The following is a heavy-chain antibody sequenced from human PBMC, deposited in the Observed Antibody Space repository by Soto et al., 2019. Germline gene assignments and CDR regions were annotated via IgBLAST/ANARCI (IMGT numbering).Heavy chain of an antibody. CDR1: CYSISSSNW. J-gene: IGHJ4*02. V-gene: IGHV4-28*01. CDR3: ARSTSSWPKAAFDY. Sequence: SETLSLTCAVSCYSISSSNWWGWIRQPPGKGLEWIGYIYYSGSTYYNPSLKSRVTMSVDTSKNQFSLKLSSVTAVDTAVYYCARSTSSWPKAAFDYWGQGTLVTVSS. D-gene: IGHD6-13*01. CDR2: IYYSGST.